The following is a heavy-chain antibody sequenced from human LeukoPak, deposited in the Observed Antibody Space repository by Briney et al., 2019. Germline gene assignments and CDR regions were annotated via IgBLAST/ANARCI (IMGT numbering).Heavy chain of an antibody. Sequence: PGGSLRLSCAASGFTFSNAWMTWVRQAPGKGLEWLGRIKSKTEGGTTYYAAPVKGRFTISRDDSKNTLYLQMNSLKTEDTAVYFCTTLPDADWGQGTLVTVSS. V-gene: IGHV3-15*01. CDR3: TTLPDAD. CDR1: GFTFSNAW. CDR2: IKSKTEGGTT. J-gene: IGHJ4*02.